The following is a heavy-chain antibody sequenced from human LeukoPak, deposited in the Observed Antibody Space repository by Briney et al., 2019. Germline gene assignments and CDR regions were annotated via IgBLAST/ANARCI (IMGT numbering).Heavy chain of an antibody. CDR1: GFTFGDYA. Sequence: GRSLRLSCTASGFTFGDYAMSWISQAPGKGLEWVGFIRSKAYGETADYAASVKGRFTISRDDSKAIAYLQMNSLKTEDTAVYHCTRDRGAYNLYDYWGQGTLVTVSS. CDR2: IRSKAYGETA. D-gene: IGHD1-1*01. V-gene: IGHV3-49*03. J-gene: IGHJ4*02. CDR3: TRDRGAYNLYDY.